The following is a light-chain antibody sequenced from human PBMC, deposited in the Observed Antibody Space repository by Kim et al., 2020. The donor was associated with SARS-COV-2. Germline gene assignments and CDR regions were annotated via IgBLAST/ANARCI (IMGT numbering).Light chain of an antibody. V-gene: IGKV1-39*01. Sequence: DIQMTQSPSSLSASVGDRVTITCRASQSISTYLNWYQHKPGKAPKLLIYAASRLQTGAPSRFSGSGSGTDFTLTITTLQPEDFATYYCQESDSNAYTFGQGTKLEI. J-gene: IGKJ2*01. CDR3: QESDSNAYT. CDR2: AAS. CDR1: QSISTY.